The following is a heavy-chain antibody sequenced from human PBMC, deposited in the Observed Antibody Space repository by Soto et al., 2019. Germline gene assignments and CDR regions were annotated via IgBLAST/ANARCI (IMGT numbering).Heavy chain of an antibody. J-gene: IGHJ6*02. Sequence: ASVKVSCKESGYTFTSYYMHWVRQAPGQGLDWMGMINSSGGFTTYAQKFQGRVTMTRDTSTSTVYMELSSLRSEDTAVYYCARVGPDYYDTSDYYYYGMDVWGQGTTVTAP. V-gene: IGHV1-46*01. D-gene: IGHD3-22*01. CDR2: INSSGGFT. CDR1: GYTFTSYY. CDR3: ARVGPDYYDTSDYYYYGMDV.